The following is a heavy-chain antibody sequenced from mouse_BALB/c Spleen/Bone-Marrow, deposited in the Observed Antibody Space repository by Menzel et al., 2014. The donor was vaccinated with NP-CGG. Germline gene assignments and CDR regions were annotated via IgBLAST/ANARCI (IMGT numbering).Heavy chain of an antibody. Sequence: LKESGPELVKPGASVKMSCKASGYTFTSNIINWVKQKPGQGLEWIGYINPYNDVTKYNEKLKGKATLTSDMSSNTAYMELSSLTSEDSAVYYCAKAAYYDYDGRAMDYWGQGTSVIVSS. D-gene: IGHD2-4*01. CDR2: INPYNDVT. CDR1: GYTFTSNI. J-gene: IGHJ4*01. CDR3: AKAAYYDYDGRAMDY. V-gene: IGHV1-14*01.